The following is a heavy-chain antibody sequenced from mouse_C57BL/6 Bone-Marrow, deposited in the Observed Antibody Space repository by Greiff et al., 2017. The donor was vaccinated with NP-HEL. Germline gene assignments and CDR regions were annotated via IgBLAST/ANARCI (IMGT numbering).Heavy chain of an antibody. D-gene: IGHD2-4*01. J-gene: IGHJ4*01. CDR1: GFTFTDYY. V-gene: IGHV7-3*01. CDR2: IRNKANGYTT. Sequence: EVKLVESGGGLVQPGGSLSLSCAASGFTFTDYYMSWVRQPPGKALEWLGFIRNKANGYTTEYSASVKGRFTISRDTSQSILYLQMNALRAEDRATYYCARSIYYDYADDPFYAMDYWGQGTSVTVSS. CDR3: ARSIYYDYADDPFYAMDY.